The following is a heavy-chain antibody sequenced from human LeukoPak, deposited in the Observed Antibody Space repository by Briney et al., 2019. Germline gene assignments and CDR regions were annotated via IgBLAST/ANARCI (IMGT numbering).Heavy chain of an antibody. Sequence: GGSLRLSCAASGFTFSSCAMSWVRQAPGRGLEWVSTISHTGGSTHYADSVKGRFTISRDNSKNTVYLQVNTVRADDTAVYYCAKANSGSYLDYSDSWGQGTLVTVSS. V-gene: IGHV3-23*01. CDR3: AKANSGSYLDYSDS. CDR2: ISHTGGST. J-gene: IGHJ4*02. CDR1: GFTFSSCA. D-gene: IGHD1-26*01.